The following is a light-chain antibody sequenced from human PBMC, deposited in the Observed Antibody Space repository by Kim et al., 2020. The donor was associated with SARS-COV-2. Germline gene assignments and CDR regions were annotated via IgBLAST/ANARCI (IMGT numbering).Light chain of an antibody. J-gene: IGKJ2*01. CDR3: QQYSRYPPT. V-gene: IGKV1-16*02. Sequence: SASEGDRVTIICRANQDISTHLAWFQQKPGKAPKSLIYGASILQSAVPSKFSGSGSGTHFTLTVISLQPEDFATYYCQQYSRYPPTFGQGTKLEI. CDR2: GAS. CDR1: QDISTH.